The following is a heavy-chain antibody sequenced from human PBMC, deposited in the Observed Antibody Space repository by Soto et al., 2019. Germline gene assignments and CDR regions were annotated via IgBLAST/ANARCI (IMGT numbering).Heavy chain of an antibody. V-gene: IGHV4-59*01. Sequence: SETLSLTCTVSGGSISSYYWSWIRQPPGKGLEWIGYIYYSGSTNYNPSLKSRVTISVDTSKNQFSLKLSSVTAADTAVYYCVRGYDFYGMDVWGQGTTVTVSS. CDR3: VRGYDFYGMDV. D-gene: IGHD3-3*01. CDR1: GGSISSYY. CDR2: IYYSGST. J-gene: IGHJ6*02.